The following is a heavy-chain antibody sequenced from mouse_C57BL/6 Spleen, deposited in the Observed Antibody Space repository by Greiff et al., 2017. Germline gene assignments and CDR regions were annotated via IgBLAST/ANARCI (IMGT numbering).Heavy chain of an antibody. CDR2: IDPSDSYT. CDR3: ARRGVRGYAMDY. D-gene: IGHD3-2*02. V-gene: IGHV1-69*01. Sequence: QVQLQQPGAELVMPGASVKLSCKASGYTFTSYWMHWVKQRPGQGLEWIGEIDPSDSYTNYNQKFKGKSTLTVDKSSSTAYMQLSRLTSEDSAVYYCARRGVRGYAMDYWGKGTSVTVSS. J-gene: IGHJ4*01. CDR1: GYTFTSYW.